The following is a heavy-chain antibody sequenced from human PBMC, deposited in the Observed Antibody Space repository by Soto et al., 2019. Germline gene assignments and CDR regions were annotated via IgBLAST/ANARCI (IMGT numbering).Heavy chain of an antibody. J-gene: IGHJ6*02. CDR1: GFTFSSYA. Sequence: EVQLLESGGGLVQPGGSLRLSCAASGFTFSSYAMSWVRQAPGKGLEWVSAISGSGGSTYYADSVKGRFTISRDNSKNTLYLQMNSLRAEDTAVYYCAKQGGIAAAGTFYYYGMDVWGQGTTVTVSS. V-gene: IGHV3-23*01. CDR3: AKQGGIAAAGTFYYYGMDV. D-gene: IGHD6-13*01. CDR2: ISGSGGST.